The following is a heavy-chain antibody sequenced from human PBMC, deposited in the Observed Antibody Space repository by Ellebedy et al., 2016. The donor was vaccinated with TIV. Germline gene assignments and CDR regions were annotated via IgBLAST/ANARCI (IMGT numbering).Heavy chain of an antibody. CDR2: ITTDGSET. V-gene: IGHV3-7*03. J-gene: IGHJ4*02. CDR3: ARVMVGYSGYGANIYYFDY. D-gene: IGHD5-12*01. Sequence: GESLKISCAAWGFSFSNFWMSWVRQAPGKGLEWVAHITTDGSETYYVDSVKGRFTLSRENAKNALFLQMDGLRSDDTAVYYCARVMVGYSGYGANIYYFDYWGQGTLVTVSS. CDR1: GFSFSNFW.